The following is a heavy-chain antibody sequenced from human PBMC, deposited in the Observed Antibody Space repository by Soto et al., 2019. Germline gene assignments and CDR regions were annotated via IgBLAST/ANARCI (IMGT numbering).Heavy chain of an antibody. D-gene: IGHD3-22*01. CDR1: GYTFTTYG. CDR2: ISAYNGNT. V-gene: IGHV1-18*01. CDR3: ARAVDYYDSSGYYTHEYFQH. Sequence: QVQLVQSGGEVKKPGASVKVSCKASGYTFTTYGITWVRQGPGQGLEWMGWISAYNGNTNYAQKVQGRGTMTTDTSTSTAYMELRSLRSDDTAVYYCARAVDYYDSSGYYTHEYFQHWGQGTLVTVSS. J-gene: IGHJ1*01.